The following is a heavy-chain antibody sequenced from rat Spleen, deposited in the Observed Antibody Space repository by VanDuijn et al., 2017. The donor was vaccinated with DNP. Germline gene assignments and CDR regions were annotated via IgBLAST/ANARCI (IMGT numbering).Heavy chain of an antibody. CDR2: IWAGETT. CDR3: ARHKNWYFDF. Sequence: QVQLEESGPGLMQPSETLSPTCPVSGFSLTSNGVGWVRQPLGKGMVWMGTIWAGETTHYNSAVQSRLSISSDTSKRQGFLKMNSLQPEDTGTYYCARHKNWYFDFWGPGTMVTVSS. V-gene: IGHV2-72*01. CDR1: GFSLTSNG. J-gene: IGHJ1*01.